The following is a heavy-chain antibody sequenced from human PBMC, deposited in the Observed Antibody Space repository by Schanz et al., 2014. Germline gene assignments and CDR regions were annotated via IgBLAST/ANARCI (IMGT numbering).Heavy chain of an antibody. CDR2: IIPPLRQT. J-gene: IGHJ4*02. CDR3: ARIIDGDYLY. V-gene: IGHV1-69*02. CDR1: GGTFNSYT. D-gene: IGHD4-17*01. Sequence: QVPLVQSGAEVKKPGSSMKVSCKASGGTFNSYTINWVRQAPGQGLEWMGRIIPPLRQTRYAQKFEERVIITADTSTTTVYMDLASLTSDDTAVYFCARIIDGDYLYWGQGTLVTVSS.